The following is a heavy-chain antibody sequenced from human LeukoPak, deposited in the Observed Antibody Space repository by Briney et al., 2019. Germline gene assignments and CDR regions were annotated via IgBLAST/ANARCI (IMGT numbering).Heavy chain of an antibody. J-gene: IGHJ4*02. D-gene: IGHD6-13*01. V-gene: IGHV4-4*07. CDR3: ARDLDSSSWCNFDY. Sequence: SDTLPLTCMDSGGSISSYYWIWIRQAAGKALEWIGLICTSASTNYNPSLKSRVNMSVDTSKHQFSLKLRSVTAADTAVYYCARDLDSSSWCNFDYWGQGTLVTVSS. CDR1: GGSISSYY. CDR2: ICTSAST.